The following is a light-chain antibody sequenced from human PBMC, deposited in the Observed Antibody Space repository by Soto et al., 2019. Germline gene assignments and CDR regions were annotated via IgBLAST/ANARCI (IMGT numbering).Light chain of an antibody. Sequence: QSVLTQPPSVSGAPGQRVTISCTGSSANIGAHYDVHWYQQLPGTAPKLLIYGNSNRPSGVPDRFSGSKSGTSASLAITGLQAEDEADYYCQSYDNSLSVYVFXTGTKVTVL. CDR2: GNS. CDR3: QSYDNSLSVYV. J-gene: IGLJ1*01. CDR1: SANIGAHYD. V-gene: IGLV1-40*01.